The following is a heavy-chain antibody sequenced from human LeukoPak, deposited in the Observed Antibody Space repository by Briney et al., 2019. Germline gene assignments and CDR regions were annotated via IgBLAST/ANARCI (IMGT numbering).Heavy chain of an antibody. CDR1: GGTFSGYA. J-gene: IGHJ4*02. Sequence: ASVKVSCKASGGTFSGYAISWVRQAPGQGLEWMGGIIPIFNTANYAQKFQGRVTIGTDGSTNTAYMELSSLRSEDTAVYYCARVQYSSSWYPIWGQGTLVTVSS. V-gene: IGHV1-69*05. CDR2: IIPIFNTA. CDR3: ARVQYSSSWYPI. D-gene: IGHD6-13*01.